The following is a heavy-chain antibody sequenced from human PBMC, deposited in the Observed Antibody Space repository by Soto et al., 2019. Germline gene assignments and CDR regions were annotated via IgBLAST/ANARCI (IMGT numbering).Heavy chain of an antibody. CDR3: AKGVGCSGGSCPPWFDP. CDR2: ISYDGSNK. Sequence: PGGSLRLSCAASGFTFSSYGMHWVRQAPGKGLEWVAVISYDGSNKYYADSVKGRFTISRDNSKNTLYLQMNSLRAEDTAVYYCAKGVGCSGGSCPPWFDPWGQGTLVTVSS. D-gene: IGHD2-15*01. V-gene: IGHV3-30*18. CDR1: GFTFSSYG. J-gene: IGHJ5*02.